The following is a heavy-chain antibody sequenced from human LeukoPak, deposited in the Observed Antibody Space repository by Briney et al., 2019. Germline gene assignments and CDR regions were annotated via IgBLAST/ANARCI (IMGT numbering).Heavy chain of an antibody. D-gene: IGHD5-18*01. V-gene: IGHV3-33*01. J-gene: IGHJ4*02. CDR3: ARDGYGHGSLDY. CDR2: IWYDVSNE. CDR1: GFTFRGYA. Sequence: PGGALRLSCAPSGFTFRGYAMHSVRQAPGKGLRWVAVIWYDVSNENYADSLKGRFSISRDGPKNTLDLQINSLRDEDTAVYYCARDGYGHGSLDYWGQGTLVSVSS.